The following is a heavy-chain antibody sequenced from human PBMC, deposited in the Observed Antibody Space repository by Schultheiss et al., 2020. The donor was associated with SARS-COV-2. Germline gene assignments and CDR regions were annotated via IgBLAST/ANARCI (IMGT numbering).Heavy chain of an antibody. CDR2: ISGSGGTI. V-gene: IGHV3-48*04. Sequence: GGSLRLSCAASGFTFSSYAMSWVRQAPGKGLEWVSYISGSGGTIYYADSLRGRFIISRDNAKNSLYLQMNSLRAEDTAVYYCARGLPYSSSWYYGYWGQGTLVTVSS. CDR3: ARGLPYSSSWYYGY. J-gene: IGHJ4*02. CDR1: GFTFSSYA. D-gene: IGHD6-13*01.